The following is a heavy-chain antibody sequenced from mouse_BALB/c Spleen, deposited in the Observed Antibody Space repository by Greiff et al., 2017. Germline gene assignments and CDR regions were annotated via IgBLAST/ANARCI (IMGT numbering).Heavy chain of an antibody. J-gene: IGHJ2*01. D-gene: IGHD1-1*02. V-gene: IGHV5-12-1*01. CDR1: GFAFSSYD. CDR2: ISSCGGST. Sequence: DVQLVESGGGLVKPGGSLKLSCAASGFAFSSYDMSWVRQTPEKRLEWVAYISSCGGSTYYPDTVNGRFTISRDDAKNTLYLKMSSMKSEDTAMYYCARHGGNYLHCDYWGQGTTRTVAS. CDR3: ARHGGNYLHCDY.